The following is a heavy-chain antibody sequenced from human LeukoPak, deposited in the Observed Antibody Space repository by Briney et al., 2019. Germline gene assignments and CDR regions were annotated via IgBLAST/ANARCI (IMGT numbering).Heavy chain of an antibody. V-gene: IGHV2-5*01. CDR1: GGSISSYYW. Sequence: TLSLTCTVSGGSISSYYWSWIRQPPGKALEWLALIYWNDDKRYSPSLKSRLTITKDTSKNQVVLTMTNMDPVDTATYYCAHRKPHSSSWYYFDYWGQGTLVTVSS. CDR2: IYWNDDK. J-gene: IGHJ4*02. CDR3: AHRKPHSSSWYYFDY. D-gene: IGHD6-13*01.